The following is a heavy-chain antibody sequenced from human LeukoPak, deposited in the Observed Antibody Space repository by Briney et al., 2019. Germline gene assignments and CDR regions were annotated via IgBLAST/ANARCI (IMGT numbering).Heavy chain of an antibody. CDR2: IYYSGST. V-gene: IGHV4-39*01. J-gene: IGHJ4*02. CDR1: GGSISSSSYY. D-gene: IGHD6-6*01. Sequence: SVTLSLTCTVSGGSISSSSYYWGWIRQPPGKGLEWIGSIYYSGSTYYNPSLKSRVTISEDTSKNQFSLKLSSVTAADTAVYYCARHAYSSSPSFDYWGQGTLVTVSS. CDR3: ARHAYSSSPSFDY.